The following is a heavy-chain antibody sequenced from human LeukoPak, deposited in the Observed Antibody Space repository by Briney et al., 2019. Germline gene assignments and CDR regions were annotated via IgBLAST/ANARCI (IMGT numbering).Heavy chain of an antibody. CDR1: GYSSNTHW. Sequence: GESLKISCKASGYSSNTHWIAWVRQMPGKGLEWMGVIQPGQTDARYSPSFQGQATISADKSINTAYLQWSSLKASDTAIYYCARRSGGYLNYLDFWGQGTLVTVSS. D-gene: IGHD5-12*01. J-gene: IGHJ4*02. CDR2: IQPGQTDA. CDR3: ARRSGGYLNYLDF. V-gene: IGHV5-51*01.